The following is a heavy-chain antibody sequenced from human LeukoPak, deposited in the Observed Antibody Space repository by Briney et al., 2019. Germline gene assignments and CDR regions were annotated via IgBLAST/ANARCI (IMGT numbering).Heavy chain of an antibody. CDR3: ARFRYYYGSGSYYPAHVFDY. CDR2: INHSGST. D-gene: IGHD3-10*01. Sequence: PGGSLRLSCAASEFSVGSNYMTWVRQAPGKGLEWIGEINHSGSTNYNPSLKSRVTISVDTSKNQFSLKLSSVTAADTAVYYCARFRYYYGSGSYYPAHVFDYWGQGTLVTVSS. CDR1: EFSVGSNY. J-gene: IGHJ4*02. V-gene: IGHV4-34*01.